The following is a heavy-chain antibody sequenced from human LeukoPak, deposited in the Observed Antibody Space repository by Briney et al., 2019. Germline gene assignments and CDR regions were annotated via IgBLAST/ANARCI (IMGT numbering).Heavy chain of an antibody. CDR1: GYTFTGYY. CDR2: INPNSGGT. CDR3: ARVAGRGGTTGFYYMDV. V-gene: IGHV1-2*02. J-gene: IGHJ6*03. Sequence: ASVKVSCKASGYTFTGYYMHWVRQAPGQGLEWMGWINPNSGGTNYAQKFQGRVTMTRDTSISTAYMELSRLRSDDTAVYYCARVAGRGGTTGFYYMDVWGKGTTVTVSS. D-gene: IGHD1-7*01.